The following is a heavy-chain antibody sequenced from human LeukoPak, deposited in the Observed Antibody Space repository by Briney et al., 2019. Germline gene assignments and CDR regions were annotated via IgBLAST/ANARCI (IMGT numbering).Heavy chain of an antibody. J-gene: IGHJ4*02. CDR2: ISGSGGST. D-gene: IGHD5-12*01. CDR3: AKAGWRGGYDLSVH. Sequence: GGSPRLSCAASGFTFSSYAMSWVRQAPGKGLEWVSAISGSGGSTYYADSVKGRFTISRDNSKNRLYLQMNSLRAEDTAVYYCAKAGWRGGYDLSVHWGQGTLVTVSS. V-gene: IGHV3-23*01. CDR1: GFTFSSYA.